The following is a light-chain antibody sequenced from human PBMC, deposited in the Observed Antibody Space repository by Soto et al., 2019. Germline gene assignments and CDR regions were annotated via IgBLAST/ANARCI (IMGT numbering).Light chain of an antibody. V-gene: IGKV3-15*01. CDR3: QHYNTWPWT. CDR2: GAS. J-gene: IGKJ1*01. Sequence: EIVMTQSRGTLSVSPGERARRSCRASQSVSSNLAWYQQKLGQAPRVLIYGASTRATGIPARFSGSGSETEFILTISSLQSEDSATYYCQHYNTWPWTFGQGTQVDIK. CDR1: QSVSSN.